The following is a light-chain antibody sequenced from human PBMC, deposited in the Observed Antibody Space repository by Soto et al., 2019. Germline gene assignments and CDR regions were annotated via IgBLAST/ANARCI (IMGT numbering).Light chain of an antibody. J-gene: IGKJ1*01. CDR2: KAS. CDR3: QQYKSHRRT. CDR1: QSISSW. Sequence: DIQMTQSPSTLSASVEDRVTITCRASQSISSWLAWYQQKPGKAPKLLINKASSLESGVPSRFSGSGSGTEFTLTISSLQPDDFATYYCQQYKSHRRTFGQGTKVDIK. V-gene: IGKV1-5*03.